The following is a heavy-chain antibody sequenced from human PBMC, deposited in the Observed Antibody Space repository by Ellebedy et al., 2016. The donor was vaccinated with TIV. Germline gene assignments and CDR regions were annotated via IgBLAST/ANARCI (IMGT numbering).Heavy chain of an antibody. CDR2: PYYRSKWNN. CDR3: ASGWFGRGMGV. J-gene: IGHJ6*02. CDR1: GESVSTDIG. V-gene: IGHV6-1*01. D-gene: IGHD3-10*01. Sequence: SQTLSLTCVISGESVSTDIGWNWIRQSPSRGLEWLGRPYYRSKWNNDYAVSLKSRLTINPDTSKNLFSLQLNSVTPEDTAVYDCASGWFGRGMGVWGQGTRVTVS.